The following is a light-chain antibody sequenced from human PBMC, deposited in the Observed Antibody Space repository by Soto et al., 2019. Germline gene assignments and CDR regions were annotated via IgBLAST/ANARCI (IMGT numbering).Light chain of an antibody. Sequence: QSVLTQSPSASGTPGQRVTLSCSGSSSNIGSNTVNWYQQLPGTAPKLLIYINNLRPSGVPDRFSGSKSGTSASLAISGLQFEDDADYYCASWDDNLNASVFGGGTKVTVL. V-gene: IGLV1-44*01. J-gene: IGLJ3*02. CDR1: SSNIGSNT. CDR3: ASWDDNLNASV. CDR2: INN.